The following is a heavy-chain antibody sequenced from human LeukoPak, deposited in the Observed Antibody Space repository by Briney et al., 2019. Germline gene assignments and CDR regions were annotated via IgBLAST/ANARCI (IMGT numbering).Heavy chain of an antibody. J-gene: IGHJ3*02. V-gene: IGHV3-30*02. Sequence: GGSLRLSCAASGFTFSSYGMHWVRQAPGKGLEWVAFIRYDGSNKYYADSVKGRFTISRDNSKNTLYLQMNSLRAEDTAVYYCAKDQLALKWNPGIGAFDIWGQGTMVTVSS. CDR3: AKDQLALKWNPGIGAFDI. CDR2: IRYDGSNK. D-gene: IGHD1-1*01. CDR1: GFTFSSYG.